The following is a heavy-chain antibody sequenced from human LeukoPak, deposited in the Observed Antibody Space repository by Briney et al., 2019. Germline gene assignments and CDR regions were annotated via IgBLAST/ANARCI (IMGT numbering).Heavy chain of an antibody. D-gene: IGHD3-22*01. Sequence: GGSLRLSCAASGFTVSSNYMSWVRQAPGKGLEWVSVIYSGGSTYYADSVKGRFTISRDNSKNTLYLQMNSLRAEDTAVYYCARAKPMIAEEYYFDYWGQGTLVTVSS. J-gene: IGHJ4*02. CDR1: GFTVSSNY. CDR2: IYSGGST. V-gene: IGHV3-66*01. CDR3: ARAKPMIAEEYYFDY.